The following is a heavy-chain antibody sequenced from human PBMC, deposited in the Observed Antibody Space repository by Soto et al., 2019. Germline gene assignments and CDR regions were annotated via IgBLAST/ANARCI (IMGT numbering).Heavy chain of an antibody. Sequence: QVQLQQWGAGLLKPSETLSLTCAVYGGSFSGYYWSWIRQPPGKGLEWIGEINHSGSTNYNPSLKSRVTISVDTSKHQFSLKLSSVTAADTAVYYCARHVLDSSGWLNDYWGQGTLVTVSS. CDR1: GGSFSGYY. J-gene: IGHJ4*02. CDR3: ARHVLDSSGWLNDY. V-gene: IGHV4-34*01. D-gene: IGHD6-19*01. CDR2: INHSGST.